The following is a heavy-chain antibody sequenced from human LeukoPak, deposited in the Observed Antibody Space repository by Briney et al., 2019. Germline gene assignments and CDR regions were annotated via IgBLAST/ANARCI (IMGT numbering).Heavy chain of an antibody. D-gene: IGHD6-13*01. CDR3: ARHQSSSWYNWFDP. Sequence: PSETLSLTCTVSGGSISSYYWSWIRQPPGKGLEWIGYIYYSGITNYNPSLKSRATISVDTSKNQFSLKLSSVTAADTAVYYCARHQSSSWYNWFDPWGQGTLVTVSS. J-gene: IGHJ5*02. CDR1: GGSISSYY. V-gene: IGHV4-59*08. CDR2: IYYSGIT.